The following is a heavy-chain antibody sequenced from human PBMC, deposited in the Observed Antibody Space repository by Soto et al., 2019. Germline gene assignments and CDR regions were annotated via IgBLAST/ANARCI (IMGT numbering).Heavy chain of an antibody. CDR1: GYTLTELS. Sequence: ASVKVSCKVSGYTLTELSMHWVRQAPGKGLEWMGGFDPEDGETNYAQKFQGRVTMTEDTSTDTAYMELSSLRSEDTAVYYCATDRARVLRYFDWLLFGPDAFDIWGQGTMVTVSS. V-gene: IGHV1-24*01. D-gene: IGHD3-9*01. CDR2: FDPEDGET. CDR3: ATDRARVLRYFDWLLFGPDAFDI. J-gene: IGHJ3*02.